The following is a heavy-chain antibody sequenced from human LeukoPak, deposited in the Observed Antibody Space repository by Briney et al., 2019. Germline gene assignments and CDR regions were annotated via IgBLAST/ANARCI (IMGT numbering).Heavy chain of an antibody. Sequence: PSETLSLTCTVSGGSVSGDNYYWTWMRQPPGKGLEWIGYIYYSGSTNYNPSLKSRVTISIDTSKNQFSLKLSSVTAADTAVYFCAREMYYSGSGSPNAFDIWGQGTMVTVSS. J-gene: IGHJ3*02. CDR1: GGSVSGDNYY. CDR2: IYYSGST. V-gene: IGHV4-61*01. D-gene: IGHD3-10*01. CDR3: AREMYYSGSGSPNAFDI.